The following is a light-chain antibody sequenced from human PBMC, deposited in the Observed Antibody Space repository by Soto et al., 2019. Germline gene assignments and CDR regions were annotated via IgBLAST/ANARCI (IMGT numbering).Light chain of an antibody. CDR3: QQYGSSPT. J-gene: IGKJ3*01. CDR1: QSVSSNY. CDR2: GAS. Sequence: DIVLTQSPGTLSLSPGERATLSCRASQSVSSNYLAWYQQKPGQAPRLLIYGASSRATGIPDRFSGSGSGTDFTLTISRLEPEDFAVYYCQQYGSSPTFGPGTKVDIK. V-gene: IGKV3-20*01.